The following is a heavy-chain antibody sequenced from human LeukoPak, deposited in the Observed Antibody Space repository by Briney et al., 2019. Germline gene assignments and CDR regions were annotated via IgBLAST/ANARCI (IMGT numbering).Heavy chain of an antibody. V-gene: IGHV3-7*01. CDR2: IKQDGSEK. CDR1: GFTFSIHW. Sequence: GGSLRLSCAASGFTFSIHWMNWVRQAPGKGLEWVANIKQDGSEKYYVDSVKGRFTISRDNAKNSLYLQMNSLRAEDTAVYYCAKDSHYSSYYMDVWGKGTTVTVSS. J-gene: IGHJ6*03. CDR3: AKDSHYSSYYMDV.